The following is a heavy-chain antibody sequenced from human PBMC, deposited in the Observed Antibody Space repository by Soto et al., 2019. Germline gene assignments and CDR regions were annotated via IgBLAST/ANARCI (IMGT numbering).Heavy chain of an antibody. V-gene: IGHV4-34*01. Sequence: SETLSLTCAVYGGSFSGYYWSWIRQPPGEGLEWIGEINHSGSTNYNPSLKSRVTISVDTSKNQFSLKLSSVTAADTAVYYCARQGHYYYYYYYYMDVWGKGTTVTVSS. J-gene: IGHJ6*03. CDR3: ARQGHYYYYYYYYMDV. CDR1: GGSFSGYY. D-gene: IGHD4-17*01. CDR2: INHSGST.